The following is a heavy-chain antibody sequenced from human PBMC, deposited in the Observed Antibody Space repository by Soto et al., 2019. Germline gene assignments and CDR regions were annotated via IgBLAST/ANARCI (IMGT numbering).Heavy chain of an antibody. CDR3: ARVAGVNGDYVNWFDP. D-gene: IGHD4-17*01. CDR1: GFTFSTYW. CDR2: INSDGSST. J-gene: IGHJ5*02. V-gene: IGHV3-74*01. Sequence: HPGGSLRLSCAASGFTFSTYWMHWVRQAPGKGLVWVSRINSDGSSTTYADSVKGRFTISRDNAKNTLYLQMNSLRAEDLAVYYCARVAGVNGDYVNWFDPWGQGTLVTVSS.